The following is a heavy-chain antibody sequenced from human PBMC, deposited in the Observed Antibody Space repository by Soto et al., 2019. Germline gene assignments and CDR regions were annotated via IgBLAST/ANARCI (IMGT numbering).Heavy chain of an antibody. CDR1: GYNFAGYW. V-gene: IGHV5-51*01. D-gene: IGHD3-3*01. Sequence: PGESLKISCKGSGYNFAGYWIAWVRQMPGKGLELMGIIYPSDSDTRYRPPFQGQVTISADKSISSAYPQWSSLRASDTAMYYCARGGVSTRTFDYWGQGTPVTVSS. J-gene: IGHJ4*02. CDR2: IYPSDSDT. CDR3: ARGGVSTRTFDY.